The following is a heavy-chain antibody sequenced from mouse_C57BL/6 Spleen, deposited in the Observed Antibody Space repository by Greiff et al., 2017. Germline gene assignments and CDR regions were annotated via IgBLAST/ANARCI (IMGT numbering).Heavy chain of an antibody. V-gene: IGHV1-76*01. CDR3: AREEDQGYYNAMDY. D-gene: IGHD3-2*02. CDR2: IYPGSGNT. Sequence: QVQLQQSGAELVRPGASVKLSCKASGYTFTDYYINWVKQRPGQGLEWIARIYPGSGNTYYNEKFKGKATLTAEKSSSTAYMQLSSLTSEDSAVYFCAREEDQGYYNAMDYWGQGTSVTVSS. CDR1: GYTFTDYY. J-gene: IGHJ4*01.